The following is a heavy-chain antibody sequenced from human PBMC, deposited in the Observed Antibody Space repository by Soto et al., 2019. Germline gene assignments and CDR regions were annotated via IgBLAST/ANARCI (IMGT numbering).Heavy chain of an antibody. CDR3: ARDVRDDYGAYKAAFDI. D-gene: IGHD4-17*01. CDR1: GDSVSSNSAA. CDR2: TYYRSKWYN. V-gene: IGHV6-1*01. J-gene: IGHJ3*02. Sequence: PSQTLSLTCVISGDSVSSNSAAWNWIRQSPSRGLEWLGRTYYRSKWYNDYAVSVKSRITINPDTSKNQFSLQLNSVTPEDTAVYYCARDVRDDYGAYKAAFDIWGQGTMVTVSS.